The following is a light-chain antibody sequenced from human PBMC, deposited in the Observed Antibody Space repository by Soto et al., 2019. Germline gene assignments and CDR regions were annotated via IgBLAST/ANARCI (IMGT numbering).Light chain of an antibody. V-gene: IGKV3D-15*01. CDR2: GAS. CDR1: QSVSRN. Sequence: EIVMTQSPATLSVSPGEGATLSYRASQSVSRNLAWYQQKPGQAPRLLIYGASTRATGIPARFSGSGSGTEFTLTISSPQSEGCAIYFCQQHDTWPYTFGQGTKLEIK. CDR3: QQHDTWPYT. J-gene: IGKJ2*01.